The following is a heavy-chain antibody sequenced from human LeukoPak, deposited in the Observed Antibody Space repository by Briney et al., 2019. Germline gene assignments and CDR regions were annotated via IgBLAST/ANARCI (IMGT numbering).Heavy chain of an antibody. Sequence: PGGSLRLSCAASGFTFSSSWMHWVRQAPGKGLVWVSRITRDGSSTTYADSVKGRFTTSSDNAKNTLYLKMDSLSDDDTAVYYFARDPGYESWSPFWGGMDVWGNGTTVIVSS. J-gene: IGHJ6*04. CDR1: GFTFSSSW. V-gene: IGHV3-74*01. D-gene: IGHD3-16*01. CDR3: ARDPGYESWSPFWGGMDV. CDR2: ITRDGSST.